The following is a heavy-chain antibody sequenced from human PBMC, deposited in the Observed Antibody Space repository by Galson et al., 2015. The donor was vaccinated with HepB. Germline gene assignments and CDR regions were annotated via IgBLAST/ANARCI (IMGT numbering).Heavy chain of an antibody. D-gene: IGHD6-19*01. CDR2: IIPILGTA. J-gene: IGHJ4*02. CDR1: GGTFSSYA. Sequence: SVKVSCKASGGTFSSYAISWVRQAPGQGLEWMGGIIPILGTANYAQKFQGRVTITADESTSTAYMELSSLRSEDTAVYYCARDHFMGGWYRIRGGGDWGQGTLVTVSS. V-gene: IGHV1-69*13. CDR3: ARDHFMGGWYRIRGGGD.